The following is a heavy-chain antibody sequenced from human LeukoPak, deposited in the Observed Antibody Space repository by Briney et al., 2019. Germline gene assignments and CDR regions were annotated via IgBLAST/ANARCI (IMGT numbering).Heavy chain of an antibody. J-gene: IGHJ4*02. CDR3: ARDVDYANPRHDY. Sequence: GGSLRLSCAASGFTFSSYSMNWVRQAPGKGLEWVSSISSSSSYIYYADSVKGRFTISRDNANNSVYLQMNSLRSEDTAVYYCARDVDYANPRHDYWGQGTLVTVSS. V-gene: IGHV3-21*01. CDR2: ISSSSSYI. D-gene: IGHD4/OR15-4a*01. CDR1: GFTFSSYS.